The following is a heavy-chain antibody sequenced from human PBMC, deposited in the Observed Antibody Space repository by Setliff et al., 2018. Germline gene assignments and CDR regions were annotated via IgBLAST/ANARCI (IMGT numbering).Heavy chain of an antibody. CDR1: GGSISSYY. D-gene: IGHD6-19*01. CDR3: AREQWLDPPGYYYMDV. V-gene: IGHV4-4*07. J-gene: IGHJ6*03. Sequence: PSETLSLTCTVSGGSISSYYWSWIRPPAGKGLEWIGPIYIGGSANYNPSLKSPVTMSIDTSKNQFSLKLNSVTAADMAVYYCAREQWLDPPGYYYMDVWAKGTTVTVSS. CDR2: IYIGGSA.